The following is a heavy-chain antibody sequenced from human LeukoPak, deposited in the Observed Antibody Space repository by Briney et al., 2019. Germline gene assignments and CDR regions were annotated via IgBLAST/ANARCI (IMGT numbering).Heavy chain of an antibody. CDR2: INQDGNEK. V-gene: IGHV3-7*01. CDR3: ARPLYEASYYYKRPFDY. CDR1: GFTFSSYW. J-gene: IGHJ4*02. D-gene: IGHD3-10*01. Sequence: PGGSLGLSCEASGFTFSSYWMTWVRQSPGKGLEWVANINQDGNEKYYVDSVKDRFNISRDNAKNSLYLQMNSLRAEDTAVYYCARPLYEASYYYKRPFDYWGQGILVTVSS.